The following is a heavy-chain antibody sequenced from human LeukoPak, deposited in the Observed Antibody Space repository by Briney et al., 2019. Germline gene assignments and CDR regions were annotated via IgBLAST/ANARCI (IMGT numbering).Heavy chain of an antibody. J-gene: IGHJ6*03. D-gene: IGHD1-26*01. V-gene: IGHV3-30*04. CDR1: GFTFSSYA. CDR3: ARDHLGASVTIYYYYMDV. CDR2: ISYDGTYQ. Sequence: GGSLRLSCAASGFTFSSYAMHWVRQAPGKGLEWVAVISYDGTYQYYTDSVKGRFTISRDNSKNTLYLQMNSLRPEDTAVYYCARDHLGASVTIYYYYMDVWGKGTTVTVFS.